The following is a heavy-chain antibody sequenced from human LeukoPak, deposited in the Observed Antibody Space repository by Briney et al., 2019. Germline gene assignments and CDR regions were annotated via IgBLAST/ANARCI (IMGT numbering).Heavy chain of an antibody. V-gene: IGHV4-61*02. CDR1: GGSISSGSYY. CDR2: IYTSGST. D-gene: IGHD1-14*01. CDR3: AKAAPEAVTGSEYFDY. J-gene: IGHJ4*02. Sequence: ASETLSLTCTVSGGSISSGSYYWSWIRQPARKGLEWIGRIYTSGSTNYNPSLKSRVTISVDTSKNQFSLKLSSVTAADTAVYYCAKAAPEAVTGSEYFDYWGQGTLVTVSS.